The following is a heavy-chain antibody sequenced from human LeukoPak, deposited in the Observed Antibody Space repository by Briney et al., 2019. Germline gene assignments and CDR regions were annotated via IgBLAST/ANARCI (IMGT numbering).Heavy chain of an antibody. J-gene: IGHJ4*02. V-gene: IGHV1-3*01. D-gene: IGHD3-10*01. Sequence: ASVTVSCTASGYTFTSYAMHWVRQAPGQRLEWMGWINAGNGNTKYSQKFQGRVTITRDTSASTAYMELSSLRSEDTAVYYCARDRGRLSFAYWGQGTLVTVSS. CDR1: GYTFTSYA. CDR2: INAGNGNT. CDR3: ARDRGRLSFAY.